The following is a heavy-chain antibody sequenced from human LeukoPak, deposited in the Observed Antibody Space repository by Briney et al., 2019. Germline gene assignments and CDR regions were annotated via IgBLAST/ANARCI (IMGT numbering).Heavy chain of an antibody. CDR2: IYYSGST. D-gene: IGHD3-3*01. CDR3: ARMTYDFWSGYLGIWDV. J-gene: IGHJ6*02. Sequence: SETLSLTCTVSGGSTSGYYWSWIRQPPGKGLEWIGYIYYSGSTNYNPSLKSRVTISVDTSKNQFSLKLSSVTAADTAVYYCARMTYDFWSGYLGIWDVWGQGTTVTVSS. V-gene: IGHV4-59*01. CDR1: GGSTSGYY.